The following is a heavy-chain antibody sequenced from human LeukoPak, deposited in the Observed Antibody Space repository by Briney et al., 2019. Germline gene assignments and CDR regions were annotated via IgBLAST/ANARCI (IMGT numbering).Heavy chain of an antibody. V-gene: IGHV4-59*01. Sequence: SXTXSLTCTVSGVSISSYYWSWIRQPPGKGLEYIGYIYYSGNTNYNPSLKSRVTISVDTSKNQFSLKLSSVTAADTAVYYCARGTSSLDYWGQGTLVXXXS. CDR2: IYYSGNT. CDR1: GVSISSYY. CDR3: ARGTSSLDY. J-gene: IGHJ4*02.